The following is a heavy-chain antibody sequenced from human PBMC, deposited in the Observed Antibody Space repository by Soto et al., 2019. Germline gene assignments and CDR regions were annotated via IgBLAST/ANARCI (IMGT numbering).Heavy chain of an antibody. CDR1: GFTFSTYS. CDR3: ARGRSINTNMDY. V-gene: IGHV3-21*01. D-gene: IGHD2-2*01. Sequence: EVQLVESGGGLVKPGGSLRLSCAASGFTFSTYSMNWVRQAPGKGLEWISSISSSGGSVSYAASVKGRFTISRDNAKNSLYLQMDSLRAEDTAVYYCARGRSINTNMDYWGQGTLVTVPS. CDR2: ISSSGGSV. J-gene: IGHJ4*02.